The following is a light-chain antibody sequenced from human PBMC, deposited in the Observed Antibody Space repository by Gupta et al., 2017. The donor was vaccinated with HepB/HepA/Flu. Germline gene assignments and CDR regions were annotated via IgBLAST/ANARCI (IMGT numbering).Light chain of an antibody. CDR3: QSFHSSNQCWV. CDR1: SGSIDSAY. CDR2: EDD. Sequence: FTLPQPQSAPASPGKTVTITCTRSSGSIDSAYVQWFQQRPGNAPTTLIYEDDQRASGVPDRFTPSVDSSANSASLTITRLESADEADYCCQSFHSSNQCWVFGGGTKLTVL. V-gene: IGLV6-57*03. J-gene: IGLJ3*02.